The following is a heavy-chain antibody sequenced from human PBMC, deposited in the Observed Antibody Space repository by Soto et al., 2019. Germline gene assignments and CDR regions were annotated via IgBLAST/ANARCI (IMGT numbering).Heavy chain of an antibody. CDR2: IYYSGST. CDR1: GGSVSSGSYY. Sequence: SETLSLTCTVSGGSVSSGSYYWSWIRQPPGRGLEWIGYIYYSGSTNYNPSLKSRVTISVDTSKNQFSLKLSSVTAADTAVYYCARDGRWLQKLDYWGQGTLVTVSS. J-gene: IGHJ4*02. D-gene: IGHD4-4*01. CDR3: ARDGRWLQKLDY. V-gene: IGHV4-61*01.